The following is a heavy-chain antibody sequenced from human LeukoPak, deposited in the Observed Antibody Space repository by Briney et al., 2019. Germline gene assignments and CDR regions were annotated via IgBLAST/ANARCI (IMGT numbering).Heavy chain of an antibody. Sequence: GGSLRLSCAASGFTFSSYNMNWVRQAPGKGLEWVSSISISSTYMYYADSVKGRFTISRDNAKNSLYLQMNTLRAEDTAVYYCASPWAVGVSDAFAIWGQGTMVTVSS. CDR1: GFTFSSYN. D-gene: IGHD1-26*01. CDR3: ASPWAVGVSDAFAI. CDR2: ISISSTYM. J-gene: IGHJ3*02. V-gene: IGHV3-21*01.